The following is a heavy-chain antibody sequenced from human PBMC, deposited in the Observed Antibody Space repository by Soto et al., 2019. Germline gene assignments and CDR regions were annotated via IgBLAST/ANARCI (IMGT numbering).Heavy chain of an antibody. V-gene: IGHV3-15*01. CDR1: GFTFSNAW. Sequence: GGSLRLSCAASGFTFSNAWMSWVRQAPGKGLEWVGRIKSKTDGGTTDYAAPVKGRVTISRDDSKNTLYLQMNSLKTEDTAVYYCTTDLMATVVTVGDYWGQGTLVTVSS. J-gene: IGHJ4*02. CDR3: TTDLMATVVTVGDY. D-gene: IGHD2-15*01. CDR2: IKSKTDGGTT.